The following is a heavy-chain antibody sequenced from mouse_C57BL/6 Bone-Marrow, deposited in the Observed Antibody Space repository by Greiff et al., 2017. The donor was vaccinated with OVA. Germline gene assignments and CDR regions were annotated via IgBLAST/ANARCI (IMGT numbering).Heavy chain of an antibody. V-gene: IGHV5-4*01. D-gene: IGHD1-1*01. CDR1: GFTFSSYA. Sequence: EVQVVESGGGLVKPGGSLKLSRAASGFTFSSYAMSWVRQTPEKRLEWVATISDGGSYTYYPDNVKGRFTISRDNAKNNLYLQMSHLKSEDTAMYYCARSYYGSSYVGYWGQGTTLTVSS. J-gene: IGHJ2*01. CDR3: ARSYYGSSYVGY. CDR2: ISDGGSYT.